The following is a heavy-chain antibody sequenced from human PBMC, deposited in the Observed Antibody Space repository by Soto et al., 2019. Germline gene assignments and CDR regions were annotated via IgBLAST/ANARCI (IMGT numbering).Heavy chain of an antibody. V-gene: IGHV5-51*01. Sequence: GESLKISCVGSGFSFSRYTVGWVRQVPGKGLEWMGVIHPGDSDTIYSSSFQGQVTIPADKSISTAYLQWSSLKASDTAMYYCTLSYGDSYYYYYGMDVWGQGSTVTVSS. CDR1: GFSFSRYT. CDR2: IHPGDSDT. D-gene: IGHD4-17*01. J-gene: IGHJ6*02. CDR3: TLSYGDSYYYYYGMDV.